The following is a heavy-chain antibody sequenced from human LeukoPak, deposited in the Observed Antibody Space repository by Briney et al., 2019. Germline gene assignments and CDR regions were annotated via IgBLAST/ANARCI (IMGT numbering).Heavy chain of an antibody. J-gene: IGHJ5*02. Sequence: GASVKVSCKASGYTFTTYDINWVRQATGRRLEWLGWMSPNNGHTGYAQKFQGRVTLTRDTSINTAYMELSSLTSEDTAVYYCARNPYGTGHFDPWGQGSLVTVSS. CDR2: MSPNNGHT. CDR3: ARNPYGTGHFDP. V-gene: IGHV1-8*01. D-gene: IGHD2-8*02. CDR1: GYTFTTYD.